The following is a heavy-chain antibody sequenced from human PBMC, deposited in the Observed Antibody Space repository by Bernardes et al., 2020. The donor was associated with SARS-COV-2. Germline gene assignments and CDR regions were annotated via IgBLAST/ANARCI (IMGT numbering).Heavy chain of an antibody. V-gene: IGHV3-33*01. J-gene: IGHJ4*02. D-gene: IGHD7-27*01. CDR2: IWYDGSNK. Sequence: GGSLSLSCAASGFTFSSYGMHWVRQAPGKGLEWVAVIWYDGSNKYYADSVKGRFTISRDNSKNTLYLQMNSLRAEDTAVYYCARGLRSLGLFDYWGQGTLVTVSS. CDR1: GFTFSSYG. CDR3: ARGLRSLGLFDY.